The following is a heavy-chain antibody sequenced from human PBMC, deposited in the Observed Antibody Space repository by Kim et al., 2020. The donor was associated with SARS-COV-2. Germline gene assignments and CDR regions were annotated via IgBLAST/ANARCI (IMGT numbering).Heavy chain of an antibody. CDR1: GFTFSSYW. CDR3: ARDGVLRYFDWFLGDYFDY. Sequence: GGSLRLSCAASGFTFSSYWMHWVRQAPGKGLVWVSRINSDGSSTSYADSVKGRFTISRDNAKNTLYLQMNSLRAEDTAVYYCARDGVLRYFDWFLGDYFDYWGQGTLVTVSS. V-gene: IGHV3-74*01. D-gene: IGHD3-9*01. CDR2: INSDGSST. J-gene: IGHJ4*02.